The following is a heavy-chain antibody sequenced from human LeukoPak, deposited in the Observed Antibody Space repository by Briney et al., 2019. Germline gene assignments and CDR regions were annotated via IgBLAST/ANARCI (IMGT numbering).Heavy chain of an antibody. Sequence: PGGSLRLSCVASGFTFTNNWMTWFRQAPGKGLEWVANVNEDGSERNYLDAVKGRFAISRDNAKNSVYLQMNSLRVEETAVYFCARGRGWMDPWGQGTLVTVSS. CDR3: ARGRGWMDP. CDR2: VNEDGSER. D-gene: IGHD5-24*01. V-gene: IGHV3-7*01. J-gene: IGHJ5*02. CDR1: GFTFTNNW.